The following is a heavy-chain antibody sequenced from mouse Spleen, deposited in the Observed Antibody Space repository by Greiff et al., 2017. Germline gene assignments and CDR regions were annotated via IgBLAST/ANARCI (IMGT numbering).Heavy chain of an antibody. CDR2: IDPSDSYT. CDR1: GYTFTSYW. V-gene: IGHV1-69*01. D-gene: IGHD1-2*01. CDR3: ARGATTATSWFAY. J-gene: IGHJ3*01. Sequence: QVQLQQPGAELVMPGASVKLSCKASGYTFTSYWMHWVKQRPGQGLEWIGEIDPSDSYTNYNQKFKGKATLTVDKSSSTAYMQLSSLTSEDSAVYYCARGATTATSWFAYWGQGTLVTVSA.